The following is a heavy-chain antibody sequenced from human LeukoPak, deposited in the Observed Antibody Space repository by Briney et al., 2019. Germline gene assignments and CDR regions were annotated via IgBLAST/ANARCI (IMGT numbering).Heavy chain of an antibody. CDR3: ARSTGAATYDS. Sequence: PSETLSLTCTVSGGSMSTYYWSWLRQPPGKGLEWIGFVYYSGSTNYNPSLKSRATISLDTSKNQFSLTLRSVSAADTAVYYCARSTGAATYDSWGQGTLVTVSS. CDR1: GGSMSTYY. D-gene: IGHD2-15*01. J-gene: IGHJ5*01. V-gene: IGHV4-59*01. CDR2: VYYSGST.